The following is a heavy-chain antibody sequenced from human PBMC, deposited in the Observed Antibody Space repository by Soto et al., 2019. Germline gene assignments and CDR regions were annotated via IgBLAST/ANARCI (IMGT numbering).Heavy chain of an antibody. V-gene: IGHV3-7*01. CDR1: GITFSNYW. D-gene: IGHD3-3*01. CDR3: ARDQDDSSDAFDI. Sequence: PGGSLRLSCAASGITFSNYWMTWVRQAPGKGLEWVANIKQDGSEKYYVDSVKGRFTISRDNAKNSLYLQMNSLRAEDTAVYYCARDQDDSSDAFDIWGQGTMVTVS. CDR2: IKQDGSEK. J-gene: IGHJ3*02.